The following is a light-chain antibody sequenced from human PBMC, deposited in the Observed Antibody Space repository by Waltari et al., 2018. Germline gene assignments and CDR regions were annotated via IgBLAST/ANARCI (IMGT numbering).Light chain of an antibody. J-gene: IGKJ1*01. Sequence: AIRMTQSPSSLSASTGDRVTITCRASQGISSYLAWYQQKPGKAPKLLIYAASTLQNGVPSRFSGSGSGTEFNLTINSLQPDDFATYYCQQYWTFGQGTKVEIK. CDR2: AAS. CDR1: QGISSY. CDR3: QQYWT. V-gene: IGKV1-8*01.